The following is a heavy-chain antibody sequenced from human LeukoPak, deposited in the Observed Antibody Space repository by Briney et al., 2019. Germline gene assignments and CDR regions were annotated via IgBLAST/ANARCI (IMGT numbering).Heavy chain of an antibody. CDR1: GFTFRSYW. CDR2: MKLDGSEE. J-gene: IGHJ5*02. CDR3: ARWARYCSSGSCYSWFDP. Sequence: GGSLRLSCAASGFTFRSYWMSWVRQAPGKGLEWVANMKLDGSEEYYVDSVKGRFTISSDNANNSLYLQMNSLRVDDTAVYYCARWARYCSSGSCYSWFDPWGQGTLVTVSS. D-gene: IGHD2-15*01. V-gene: IGHV3-7*01.